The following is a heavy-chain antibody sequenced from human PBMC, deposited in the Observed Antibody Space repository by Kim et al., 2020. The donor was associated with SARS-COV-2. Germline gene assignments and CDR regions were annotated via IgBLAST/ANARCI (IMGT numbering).Heavy chain of an antibody. CDR3: ARGRYAAFDI. CDR2: N. V-gene: IGHV6-1*01. D-gene: IGHD2-2*01. J-gene: IGHJ3*02. Sequence: NEYSVSVKSRITVNPDTSKNQFSLQLNSVTPEDTAVYYCARGRYAAFDIWGQGTMVTVSS.